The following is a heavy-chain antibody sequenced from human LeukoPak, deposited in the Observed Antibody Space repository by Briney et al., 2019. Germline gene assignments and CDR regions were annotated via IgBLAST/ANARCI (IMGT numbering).Heavy chain of an antibody. CDR1: GFSLSTSGVG. D-gene: IGHD3-3*01. Sequence: SGPTLVKPTQTLTLTCTFSGFSLSTSGVGVGWIRQPPGKALEWLALIYWNDDKRYSPSLKSRLTITKDTSKNQVVLTMTNMDPVDTATYYCAHRLARYDFWSGYYTWYFDYWGQGTLVTVSS. V-gene: IGHV2-5*01. CDR2: IYWNDDK. J-gene: IGHJ4*02. CDR3: AHRLARYDFWSGYYTWYFDY.